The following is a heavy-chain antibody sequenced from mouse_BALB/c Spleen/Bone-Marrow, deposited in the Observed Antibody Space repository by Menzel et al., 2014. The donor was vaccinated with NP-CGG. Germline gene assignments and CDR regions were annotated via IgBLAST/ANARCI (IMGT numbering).Heavy chain of an antibody. CDR3: ARSGSSWFDY. CDR1: GYAFSSSW. D-gene: IGHD1-1*01. CDR2: IYPGDGDT. J-gene: IGHJ3*01. V-gene: IGHV1-82*01. Sequence: QVQFQQRGPELVQTGASLQLSCKAYGYAFSSSWMNWVKQRPRQGLEWLGRIYPGDGDTNYNGKFKGKATLTADKSSSTAYMQLSSLTSVDSAVYFCARSGSSWFDYRSQGTLVTASA.